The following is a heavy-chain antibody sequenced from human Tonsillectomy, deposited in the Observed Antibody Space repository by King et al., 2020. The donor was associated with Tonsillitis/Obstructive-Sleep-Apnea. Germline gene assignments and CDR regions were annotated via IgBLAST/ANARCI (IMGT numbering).Heavy chain of an antibody. J-gene: IGHJ4*02. CDR1: GYGFTIYW. Sequence: QLVQSGAEVKKPGASLRISCEGSGYGFTIYWISWVRQMPGKGLEWLGRIDPGDSYTNYNPSFRGHVTISADKSISTAYLQWSGLKASDTAIYYCARQSTVKHFDYWGQGTLVTVSS. CDR2: IDPGDSYT. D-gene: IGHD5/OR15-5a*01. CDR3: ARQSTVKHFDY. V-gene: IGHV5-10-1*01.